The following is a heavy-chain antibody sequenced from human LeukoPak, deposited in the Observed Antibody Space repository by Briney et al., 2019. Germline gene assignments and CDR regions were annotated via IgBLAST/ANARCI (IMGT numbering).Heavy chain of an antibody. CDR3: AKVYVWNEYYFDY. J-gene: IGHJ4*02. CDR2: ISGGGGST. CDR1: DFTFSTYG. V-gene: IGHV3-23*01. D-gene: IGHD1-1*01. Sequence: GGSLRLSCAASDFTFSTYGMSWVRQAPGKGLEWVSSISGGGGSTYYADSVKGRFTISRDNSKNTLYLQMNSLRAEDTAVYYCAKVYVWNEYYFDYWGQGTLVTVSS.